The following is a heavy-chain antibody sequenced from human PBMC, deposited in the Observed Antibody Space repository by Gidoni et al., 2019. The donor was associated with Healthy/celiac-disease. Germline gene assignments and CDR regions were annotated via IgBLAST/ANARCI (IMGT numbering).Heavy chain of an antibody. V-gene: IGHV4-34*01. CDR3: ASSPSRRRITKGDY. J-gene: IGHJ4*02. Sequence: QVQLQQWGAGLLKPSETLSLTCAVYGGSFSGYYWSWIRQPPGKGLEWIGEINHSGSTNYNPSIKSRVTISVDTSKNQFSLKLSSVTAADTAVYYCASSPSRRRITKGDYWGQGTLVTVSS. D-gene: IGHD3-10*01. CDR1: GGSFSGYY. CDR2: INHSGST.